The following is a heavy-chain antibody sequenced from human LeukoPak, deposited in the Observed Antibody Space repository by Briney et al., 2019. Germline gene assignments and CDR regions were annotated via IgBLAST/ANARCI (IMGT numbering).Heavy chain of an antibody. CDR2: IGSDNKP. CDR3: ARPGDGYDWGRFDC. D-gene: IGHD5-24*01. CDR1: GFTFSAYA. Sequence: GGSLRLSCEASGFTFSAYAMTWVRQAPGKGLEWVSSIGSDNKPHYSESVKGRFAISRDNSKNTLFLQLHNLRVEDTAVYYCARPGDGYDWGRFDCWSQGTLVTVSS. V-gene: IGHV3-23*05. J-gene: IGHJ4*02.